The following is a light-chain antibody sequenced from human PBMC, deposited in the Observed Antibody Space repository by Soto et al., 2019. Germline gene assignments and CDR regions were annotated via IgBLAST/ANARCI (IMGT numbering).Light chain of an antibody. CDR1: QSITTW. CDR3: QKSYSTPLN. V-gene: IGKV1-39*01. CDR2: AAS. Sequence: EIQMTPSHSTFSSSVGYRFIITCMASQSITTWLAWYQQKPGKAPKLLIYAASSLQSGVPSRFSGSGSGTDFTLTISSLQPEDFATYYCQKSYSTPLNCGGGNTGAIK. J-gene: IGKJ4*01.